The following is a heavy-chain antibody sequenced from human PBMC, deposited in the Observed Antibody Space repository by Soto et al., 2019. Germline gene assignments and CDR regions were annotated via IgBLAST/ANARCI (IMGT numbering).Heavy chain of an antibody. CDR1: GYSFTSYW. Sequence: LGESLKISCKNSGYSFTSYWIGWVRRMPGKGLEWMGIIYPSDSDTRYSPSFQGQVTISADKSMSTAYLQWSSVKASDTAMYYCARRGILDAYDHWGQGTLVTVSS. D-gene: IGHD1-1*01. V-gene: IGHV5-51*01. CDR3: ARRGILDAYDH. J-gene: IGHJ4*02. CDR2: IYPSDSDT.